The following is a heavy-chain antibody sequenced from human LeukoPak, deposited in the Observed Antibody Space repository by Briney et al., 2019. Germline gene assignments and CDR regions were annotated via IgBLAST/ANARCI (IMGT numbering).Heavy chain of an antibody. D-gene: IGHD5-12*01. CDR3: ARARRGYVRLDY. J-gene: IGHJ4*02. Sequence: PSETLSLTCSVSGGSISSSSNYWGWIRQSPGKGLEWIGEIYHSGSTNYNPSLMRRVTMSVDTSKNQFSLSLTAVTDADTALYYCARARRGYVRLDYWGQGTLVTVSS. V-gene: IGHV4-39*07. CDR2: IYHSGST. CDR1: GGSISSSSNY.